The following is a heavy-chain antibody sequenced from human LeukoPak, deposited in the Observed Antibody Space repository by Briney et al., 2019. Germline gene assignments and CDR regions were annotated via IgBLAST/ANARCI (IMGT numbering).Heavy chain of an antibody. D-gene: IGHD3-16*01. J-gene: IGHJ5*02. CDR2: IKPDGSEK. Sequence: GGSLRLSCAASGFTFSSYWMSWVRQAPGKGLEWVANIKPDGSEKYYVDSVKGRFTISRDNAKNSLYLQMSSLRAEDTAVYYCAKDGRGSSSQNNWFDPWGQGTLVTVSS. V-gene: IGHV3-7*03. CDR3: AKDGRGSSSQNNWFDP. CDR1: GFTFSSYW.